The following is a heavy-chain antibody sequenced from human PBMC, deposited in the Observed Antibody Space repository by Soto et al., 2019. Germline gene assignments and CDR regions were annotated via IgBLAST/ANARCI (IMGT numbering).Heavy chain of an antibody. V-gene: IGHV4-31*03. Sequence: ANLQESGPGLVKPSETLSLTCTVSGDSIRDGGYYWAWIRQRPGKGLEWMGYIYFTGKTNYNPSLENRLTMSVDMSRRQLYLRLTSVTAADTAVYFCAKDPSPQPIPAVTPGWFDPWARESRSPSP. J-gene: IGHJ5*02. CDR1: GDSIRDGGYY. CDR3: AKDPSPQPIPAVTPGWFDP. CDR2: IYFTGKT. D-gene: IGHD4-4*01.